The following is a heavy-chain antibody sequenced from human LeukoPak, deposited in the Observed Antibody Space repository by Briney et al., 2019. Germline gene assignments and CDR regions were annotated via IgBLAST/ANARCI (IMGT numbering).Heavy chain of an antibody. CDR3: AKGFYYSSSNCLLFDY. J-gene: IGHJ4*02. Sequence: GGSLRLSCAASEFTFSSYAMSWVRQAPGKGLEWVSGISASSNKTYYADSVKGRFTISRDNSKNTLYLQMNSLRAEDTAIYYCAKGFYYSSSNCLLFDYWGQGTLVTVSS. D-gene: IGHD2-2*01. CDR1: EFTFSSYA. V-gene: IGHV3-23*01. CDR2: ISASSNKT.